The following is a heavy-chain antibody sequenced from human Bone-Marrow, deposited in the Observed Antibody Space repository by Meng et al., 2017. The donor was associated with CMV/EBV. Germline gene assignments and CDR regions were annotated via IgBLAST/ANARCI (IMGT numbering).Heavy chain of an antibody. Sequence: GESLKISCAASGFTVSSNYMSWVRQAPGKGLEWVSVIYSGGSTYYADSVKGRFTISRDNSKNTLYLQMNSLRAEDTAVYYCARLPFRYCSGGSCDYWGQGTLATVSS. V-gene: IGHV3-66*02. CDR2: IYSGGST. D-gene: IGHD2-15*01. CDR1: GFTVSSNY. CDR3: ARLPFRYCSGGSCDY. J-gene: IGHJ4*02.